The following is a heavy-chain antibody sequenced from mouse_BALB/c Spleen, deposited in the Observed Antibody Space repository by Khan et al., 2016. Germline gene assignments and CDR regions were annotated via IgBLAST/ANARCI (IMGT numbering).Heavy chain of an antibody. CDR1: GYSITSDYA. J-gene: IGHJ2*01. CDR3: ARDYYGSGYFDY. D-gene: IGHD1-1*01. CDR2: ISYSGST. Sequence: EVQLQESGPGLVKPSQSLSLTCTVTGYSITSDYAWNWIRQFPGNKLEWMGYISYSGSTSYNPSLKSRISITRDTSKNQVFLQLNSVTTEDTATYYCARDYYGSGYFDYWGQGTTLTVSS. V-gene: IGHV3-2*02.